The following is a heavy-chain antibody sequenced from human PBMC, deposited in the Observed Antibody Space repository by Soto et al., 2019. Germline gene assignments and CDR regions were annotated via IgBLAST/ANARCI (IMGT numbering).Heavy chain of an antibody. V-gene: IGHV1-69*06. CDR1: GGTFSSYA. Sequence: ASVKVSCKASGGTFSSYAISWVRQAPGQGLEWMGGIIPIFGTANYAQKFQGRVTITADKSTSTAYMELSSLRSEDTAVYYCARYPMVYANWFDPWGQGTLVTVYS. J-gene: IGHJ5*02. CDR3: ARYPMVYANWFDP. D-gene: IGHD2-8*01. CDR2: IIPIFGTA.